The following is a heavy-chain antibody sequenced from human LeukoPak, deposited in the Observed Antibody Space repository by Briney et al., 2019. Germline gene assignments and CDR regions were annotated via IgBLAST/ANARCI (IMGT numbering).Heavy chain of an antibody. Sequence: SETLSLTCTVSGDSISNNNYYWDWIRQPPGKGLEWIGSISYYGYTYYTPSLKSRVTISVDTSRSQFSLKLTSVTAADTAVYYCARDGGKGFGEPAQDYYYGLDVWGQGTTVTVSS. V-gene: IGHV4-39*07. J-gene: IGHJ6*02. CDR1: GDSISNNNYY. CDR3: ARDGGKGFGEPAQDYYYGLDV. D-gene: IGHD3-10*01. CDR2: ISYYGYT.